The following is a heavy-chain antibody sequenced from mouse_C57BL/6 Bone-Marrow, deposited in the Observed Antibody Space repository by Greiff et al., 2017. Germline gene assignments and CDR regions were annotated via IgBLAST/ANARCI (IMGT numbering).Heavy chain of an antibody. CDR3: ASGYYYGSSLFAY. Sequence: EVQLVESGGGLVKPGGSLKLSCAASGFTFSSYAMSWVRQSPEQRLEWVGEISSGGGYTNYPDNVTGRVTISRDKAKNTLYLEMSSLRSEDTAMYYCASGYYYGSSLFAYWGQGTTLTVSA. J-gene: IGHJ2*01. CDR1: GFTFSSYA. V-gene: IGHV5-9-4*01. D-gene: IGHD1-1*01. CDR2: ISSGGGYT.